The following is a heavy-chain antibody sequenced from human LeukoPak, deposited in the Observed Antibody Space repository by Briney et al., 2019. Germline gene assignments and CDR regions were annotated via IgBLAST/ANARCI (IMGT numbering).Heavy chain of an antibody. CDR3: AKGTGDTGYYFDY. V-gene: IGHV3-23*01. CDR2: IRVGGET. CDR1: GFTFSSYA. D-gene: IGHD1-1*01. J-gene: IGHJ4*02. Sequence: GGSLRLSCAASGFTFSSYAMNWARQAPGKGLEWVSGIRVGGETHYADSVKGRFTISRDNSENTLYLQMSGLRAEDTAVYHCAKGTGDTGYYFDYWGQGTLVTVSS.